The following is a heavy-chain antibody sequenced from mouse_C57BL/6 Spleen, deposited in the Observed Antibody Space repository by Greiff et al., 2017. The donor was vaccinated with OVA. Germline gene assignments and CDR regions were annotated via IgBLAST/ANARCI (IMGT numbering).Heavy chain of an antibody. J-gene: IGHJ2*01. CDR3: ARAATVVLYYFDY. V-gene: IGHV1-72*01. Sequence: QVQLKQPGAELVKPGASVKLSCKASGYTFTSYWMHWVKQRPGRGLEWIGRIDPNSGGTKYNEKFKSKATLTVDKPSSTAYMQLSSLTSEDSAVYCCARAATVVLYYFDYWGQGTTLTVSS. CDR2: IDPNSGGT. D-gene: IGHD1-1*01. CDR1: GYTFTSYW.